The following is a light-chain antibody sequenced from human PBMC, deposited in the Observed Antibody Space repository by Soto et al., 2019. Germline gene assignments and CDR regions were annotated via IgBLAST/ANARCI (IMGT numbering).Light chain of an antibody. CDR3: QQYSTSPLT. CDR1: QSVSSY. J-gene: IGKJ4*01. Sequence: EIVLTQSPAPMSLSPGERATLSCRASQSVSSYLAWYQQKPGQAPRLLIFAASSRASGIPDRFSGSGSGTDFTLTIDRLEPEDFAVYYCQQYSTSPLTFGGGTKVDI. V-gene: IGKV3-20*01. CDR2: AAS.